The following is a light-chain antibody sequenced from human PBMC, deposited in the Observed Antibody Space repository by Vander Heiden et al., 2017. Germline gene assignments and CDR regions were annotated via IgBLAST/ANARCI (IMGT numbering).Light chain of an antibody. J-gene: IGKJ3*01. V-gene: IGKV1-27*01. CDR3: HQHNSCLLFT. CDR1: QGMNNY. Sequence: DIQMTQSPSSLSASVGDRTTITCRANQGMNNYLDWYQQKPGKVPKRLNDAASTSQANVLSGFFGSGCGRDFSLTIISRQQEDVAAYYCHQHNSCLLFTFGHGTKVDIK. CDR2: AAS.